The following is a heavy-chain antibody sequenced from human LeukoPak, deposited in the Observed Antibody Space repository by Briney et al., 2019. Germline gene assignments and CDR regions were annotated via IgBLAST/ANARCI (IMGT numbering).Heavy chain of an antibody. CDR1: GGSISSYY. J-gene: IGHJ2*01. V-gene: IGHV4-59*08. CDR3: ARLGRTSYWYFDL. D-gene: IGHD2-2*01. CDR2: IYYSGST. Sequence: PSEAPSPTCPVSGGSISSYYWGWVRGPPREGLEWIGYIYYSGSTNYNPSLKSRVTISVDTSKNQFSLKLSSVTAADTAVYYCARLGRTSYWYFDLWGRGTLVTVSS.